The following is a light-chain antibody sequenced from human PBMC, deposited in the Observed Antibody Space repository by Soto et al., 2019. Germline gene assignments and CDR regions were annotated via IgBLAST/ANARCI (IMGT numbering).Light chain of an antibody. CDR1: QSVRSGH. CDR2: DAS. Sequence: ESVLTQSPGTLSLSPGDRATLSCRASQSVRSGHLAWYQQKPGQAPRLVIYDASTMATGIPDRFSGGGSGTDFTLTISRVEPEDFAVYYCHQYGRSASSITFGPGTKVEI. CDR3: HQYGRSASSIT. J-gene: IGKJ3*01. V-gene: IGKV3-20*01.